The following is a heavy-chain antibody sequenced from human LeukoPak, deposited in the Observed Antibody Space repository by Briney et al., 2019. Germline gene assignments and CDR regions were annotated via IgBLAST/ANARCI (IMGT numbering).Heavy chain of an antibody. V-gene: IGHV4-34*01. D-gene: IGHD3-16*01. J-gene: IGHJ6*02. Sequence: PSETLSLTCAVYGGSFSGYYWSWIRQPPGKGLEWIGEINHSGSTNYNPSLKSRVTISVDTSKNQFSLKLSSVTAADTAVYYCARVIGGWKRYYYYYGMDVWGQGTTVTVS. CDR2: INHSGST. CDR1: GGSFSGYY. CDR3: ARVIGGWKRYYYYYGMDV.